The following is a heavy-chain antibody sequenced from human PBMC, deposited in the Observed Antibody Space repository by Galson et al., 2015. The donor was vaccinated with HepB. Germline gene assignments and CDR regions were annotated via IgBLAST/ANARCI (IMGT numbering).Heavy chain of an antibody. J-gene: IGHJ4*02. Sequence: SLRLSCAASGFNFSDFGMHWVRQAPGKGLQWVAGISYDGINKKYVDSVKGRFTISRDHSKRTVYLQMSGLRSDDTAVYYCAKDWKFLERSLSYLLDYWGQGILVSVSS. CDR1: GFNFSDFG. D-gene: IGHD3-3*01. CDR2: ISYDGINK. CDR3: AKDWKFLERSLSYLLDY. V-gene: IGHV3-33*05.